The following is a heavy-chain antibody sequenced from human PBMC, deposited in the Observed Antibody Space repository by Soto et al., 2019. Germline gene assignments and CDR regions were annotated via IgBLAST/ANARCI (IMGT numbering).Heavy chain of an antibody. CDR3: ATSRGYSTNYALDY. D-gene: IGHD5-18*01. V-gene: IGHV1-2*04. J-gene: IGHJ4*02. Sequence: ASVEVPCNDSRYAFTCSYMHWGRQALGQGLEWMGWINPNSGGTNYAQKVQGWVTMTRDTSISTAYMELSRLRSDDTAVYYCATSRGYSTNYALDYWGQGTLVTVS. CDR1: RYAFTCSY. CDR2: INPNSGGT.